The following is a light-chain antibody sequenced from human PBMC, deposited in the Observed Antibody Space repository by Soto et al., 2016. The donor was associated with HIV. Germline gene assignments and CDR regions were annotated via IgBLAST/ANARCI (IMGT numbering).Light chain of an antibody. V-gene: IGKV1-5*03. CDR3: QQYNGYPWT. CDR1: QSINSW. J-gene: IGKJ1*01. CDR2: KAS. Sequence: DIQMTQSPSTLSASVGDRVTITCRASQSINSWLAWYQQKAGKAPKLLIYKASSLESGVPSRFRGSGSGTEFTLIINNLQPEDFANYYCQQYNGYPWTFGHGTKVEIK.